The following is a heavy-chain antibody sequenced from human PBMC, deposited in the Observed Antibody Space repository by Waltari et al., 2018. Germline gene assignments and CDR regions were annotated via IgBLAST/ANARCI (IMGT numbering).Heavy chain of an antibody. CDR1: GYTLTDIS. CDR2: FDSEDGET. CDR3: ATEDLENVGGRTYAAFHI. V-gene: IGHV1-24*01. Sequence: QVQLVQSGAEVKKPGASVKVSCKVSGYTLTDISIHWVRQAPGKGLEWMGGFDSEDGETNFEQKFQGRFTLTEDTSTETAYLKLSSLRSEDTAVYYCATEDLENVGGRTYAAFHIWGQGTMVTVSS. J-gene: IGHJ3*02. D-gene: IGHD3-16*01.